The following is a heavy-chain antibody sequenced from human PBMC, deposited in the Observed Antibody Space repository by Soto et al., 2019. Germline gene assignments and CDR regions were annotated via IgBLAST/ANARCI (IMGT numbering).Heavy chain of an antibody. CDR2: ISGSGGST. J-gene: IGHJ4*02. V-gene: IGHV3-23*01. CDR1: GFTFSGYA. Sequence: EVQLLESGGGLVQPGGSLRLSFAASGFTFSGYAMSWVRQAPGNGLEWVSGISGSGGSTDYAYSVKGRFPISRDSSPKHLEVKMKSLRAVDTGVYYCARGTGGSRFYFDYWGPGALVTVSS. D-gene: IGHD2-15*01. CDR3: ARGTGGSRFYFDY.